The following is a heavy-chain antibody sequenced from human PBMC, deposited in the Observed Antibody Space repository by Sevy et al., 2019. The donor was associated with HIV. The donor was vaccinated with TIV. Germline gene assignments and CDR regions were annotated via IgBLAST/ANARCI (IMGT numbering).Heavy chain of an antibody. CDR3: ARDHVKDGDLGDYYYYAMDV. J-gene: IGHJ6*02. CDR1: AFSFNTYA. Sequence: GGSLRLSCAASAFSFNTYAMSWVRRAPGKGLEWVSTISGSGDSTFYSDSVKGRFTISRDNSKNTLYLQMNSLRAEDTAVYYCARDHVKDGDLGDYYYYAMDVWGQGTTVTVSS. V-gene: IGHV3-23*01. CDR2: ISGSGDST. D-gene: IGHD4-17*01.